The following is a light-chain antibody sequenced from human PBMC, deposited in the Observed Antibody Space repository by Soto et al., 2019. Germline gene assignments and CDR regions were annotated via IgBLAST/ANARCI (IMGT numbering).Light chain of an antibody. CDR2: DVT. V-gene: IGLV2-11*01. CDR1: SRDVGSFNS. CDR3: CSYAGSSTWV. Sequence: QSVLTQPRSVSGSPGQSLTLSCTGTSRDVGSFNSVSWYQQHPGKAPQLIIYDVTKRPSGGPDRFSDSKCGNTASLNISGLQADDESDYYCCSYAGSSTWVFGGGTKLTVL. J-gene: IGLJ3*02.